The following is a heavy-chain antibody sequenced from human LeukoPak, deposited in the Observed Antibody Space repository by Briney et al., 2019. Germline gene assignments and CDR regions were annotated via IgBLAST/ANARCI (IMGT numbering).Heavy chain of an antibody. V-gene: IGHV3-21*01. CDR1: GFTFSSYS. Sequence: PGGSLRLSCAASGFTFSSYSMNWVRQAPGKGLEWVSSISSSSSYIYYADSVKGRFTISRDNAKNSLYLQMNSLRAEDTAVYYCARVEGYRSSAFDYWAQGTLVTVSS. J-gene: IGHJ4*02. CDR2: ISSSSSYI. CDR3: ARVEGYRSSAFDY. D-gene: IGHD6-6*01.